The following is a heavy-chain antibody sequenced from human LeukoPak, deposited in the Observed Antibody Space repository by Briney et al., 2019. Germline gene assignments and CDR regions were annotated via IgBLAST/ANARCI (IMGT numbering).Heavy chain of an antibody. CDR1: GGTFSSYA. CDR2: IIPIFGTA. V-gene: IGHV1-69*13. CDR3: ASGSGINLAPFDY. D-gene: IGHD3-10*01. J-gene: IGHJ4*02. Sequence: SVKVSCKASGGTFSSYAISWVRQAPGQGLEWMGGIIPIFGTANYARKFQGRVTITADESTSTAYMELSSLRSEDTAVYYCASGSGINLAPFDYWGQGTLVTVSS.